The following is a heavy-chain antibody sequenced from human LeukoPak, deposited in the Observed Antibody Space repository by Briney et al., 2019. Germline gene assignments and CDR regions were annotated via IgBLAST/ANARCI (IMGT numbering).Heavy chain of an antibody. Sequence: ASVKVSCKASGYTFTSYDINWVRQATGQGLEWMGWMNPNSGNTGYAQKFQGRVTITRNTSISTAYMELSSLRSEDTAVYYCARGKGFLEWLSHDDAFDIWGQGTMVTVSS. V-gene: IGHV1-8*03. CDR2: MNPNSGNT. CDR3: ARGKGFLEWLSHDDAFDI. CDR1: GYTFTSYD. D-gene: IGHD3-3*01. J-gene: IGHJ3*02.